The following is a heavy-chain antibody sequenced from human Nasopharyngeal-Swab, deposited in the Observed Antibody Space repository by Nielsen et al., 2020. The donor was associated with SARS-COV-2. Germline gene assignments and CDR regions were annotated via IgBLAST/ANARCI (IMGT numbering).Heavy chain of an antibody. Sequence: ASVKVFCKVSGYTLTELSMHWVRQDPGKGLEWMGGFDPEDGETIYAQKFQGRVTMTEDTSTDTAYMELSSLRSEDTAVYYCATGPAVVVPAAIDYWGQGTLVTVSS. D-gene: IGHD2-2*02. V-gene: IGHV1-24*01. CDR1: GYTLTELS. CDR2: FDPEDGET. J-gene: IGHJ4*02. CDR3: ATGPAVVVPAAIDY.